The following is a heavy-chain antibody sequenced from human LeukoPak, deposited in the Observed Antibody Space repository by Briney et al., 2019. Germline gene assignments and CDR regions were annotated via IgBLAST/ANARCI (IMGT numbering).Heavy chain of an antibody. D-gene: IGHD6-6*01. V-gene: IGHV1-2*02. J-gene: IGHJ5*02. CDR1: GYTFTGYY. Sequence: ASVKVSCKASGYTFTGYYMHWVRQAPGQGLEWMGWINPNSGGTNYAQKFQGRVTMTRDTSISTAYMELSRLRSDDTAVYYCARDSSSHVNWFDPWGQGTLVTVSS. CDR3: ARDSSSHVNWFDP. CDR2: INPNSGGT.